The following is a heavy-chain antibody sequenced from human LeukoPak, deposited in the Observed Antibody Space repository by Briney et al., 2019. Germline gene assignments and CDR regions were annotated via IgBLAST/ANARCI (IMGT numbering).Heavy chain of an antibody. J-gene: IGHJ4*02. CDR3: AKHWAH. V-gene: IGHV3-23*01. D-gene: IGHD7-27*01. Sequence: GGSLRLSCAASGFTFSSYEMNWVRQAPGKGLEWVSTISTSGGRTYYADSVKGRFTISRDNSKSTLHLQMNSPRVEDTAVYYCAKHWAHWGQGTLVTVSS. CDR1: GFTFSSYE. CDR2: ISTSGGRT.